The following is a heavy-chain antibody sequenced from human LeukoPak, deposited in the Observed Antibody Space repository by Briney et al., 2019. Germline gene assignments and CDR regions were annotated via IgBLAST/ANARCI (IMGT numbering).Heavy chain of an antibody. CDR1: GGTFSSYA. D-gene: IGHD3-3*01. J-gene: IGHJ6*03. CDR2: ISAYNGNT. Sequence: ASVKVSCKASGGTFSSYAISWVRQAPGQGLEWMGWISAYNGNTNYAQKLQGRVTMTTDTSTSTAYMELRSLRSDDTAVYYCARRGENDFWSGYSPLYYYYYMDVWGKGTTVTVSS. CDR3: ARRGENDFWSGYSPLYYYYYMDV. V-gene: IGHV1-18*01.